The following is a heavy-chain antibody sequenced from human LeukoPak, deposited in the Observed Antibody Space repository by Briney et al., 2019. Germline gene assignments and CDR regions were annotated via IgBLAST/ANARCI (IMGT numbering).Heavy chain of an antibody. CDR1: GYTFSNYG. J-gene: IGHJ3*02. V-gene: IGHV1-18*01. Sequence: EASVKVSCKASGYTFSNYGISWVRQAPGQGLEWMGWISAYNGNTNYAQKLQGRVTMTTDTSATTAYMELRSLRSDDTAVYYCAREMEIPGAFDIWGQGTMVTVSS. CDR3: AREMEIPGAFDI. CDR2: ISAYNGNT. D-gene: IGHD2-2*02.